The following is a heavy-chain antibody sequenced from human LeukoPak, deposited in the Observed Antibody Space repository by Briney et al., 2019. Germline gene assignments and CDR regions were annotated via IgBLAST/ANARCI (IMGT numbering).Heavy chain of an antibody. CDR3: VRFTDSGSPPDDFYI. J-gene: IGHJ3*02. V-gene: IGHV4-39*01. CDR2: MYYSGST. CDR1: GGSISSSSYY. Sequence: SETLSLTCTVSGGSISSSSYYWGWLRQPPGKGLEWIVNMYYSGSTYYNPSLKSRVTISVETSKNQFSLKLSAVTPEDTAVYYCVRFTDSGSPPDDFYIWGQGIMVTVSS. D-gene: IGHD3-10*01.